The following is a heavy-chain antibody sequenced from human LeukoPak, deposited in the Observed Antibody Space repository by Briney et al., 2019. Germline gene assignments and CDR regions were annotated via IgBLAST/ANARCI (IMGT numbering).Heavy chain of an antibody. J-gene: IGHJ3*02. CDR1: AFTFQNAW. V-gene: IGHV3-74*01. D-gene: IGHD5-24*01. Sequence: GGSLRLSCAASAFTFQNAWMNWVRQAPGKGLVWVSRINSDGSSTSYADSVKGRFTISRDNAKNTLYLQMNSLRAEDTAVYYCAAGEHGYHDNDAFDIWGRGTMVTVSS. CDR2: INSDGSST. CDR3: AAGEHGYHDNDAFDI.